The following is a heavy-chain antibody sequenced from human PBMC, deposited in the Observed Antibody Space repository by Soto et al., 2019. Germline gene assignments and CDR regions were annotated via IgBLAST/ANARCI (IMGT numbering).Heavy chain of an antibody. Sequence: GGSLRLSCAASGFTFSSYAMHWVRQAPGKGLEWVSVIYSGGSTFYADSVKGRFTISRDNSNSKVSLEMNNLRAEDTAVYYCARDFTGYFDYWGQGALVTVSS. V-gene: IGHV3-NL1*01. CDR3: ARDFTGYFDY. J-gene: IGHJ4*02. CDR2: IYSGGST. CDR1: GFTFSSYA.